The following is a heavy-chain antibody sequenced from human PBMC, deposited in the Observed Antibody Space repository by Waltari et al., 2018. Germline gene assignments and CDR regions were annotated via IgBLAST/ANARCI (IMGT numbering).Heavy chain of an antibody. CDR2: ISYDGSNK. J-gene: IGHJ4*02. D-gene: IGHD6-19*01. CDR3: AREIRQVAGNY. Sequence: QVQLVESGGGVVQPGRSLRLSCAASGFTFSSYALHWVRQAPGKGLEWVAVISYDGSNKYYADSVKGRFTISRDNSKNTLYLQMNSLRAEDTAVYYCAREIRQVAGNYWGQGTLVTVSS. V-gene: IGHV3-30-3*01. CDR1: GFTFSSYA.